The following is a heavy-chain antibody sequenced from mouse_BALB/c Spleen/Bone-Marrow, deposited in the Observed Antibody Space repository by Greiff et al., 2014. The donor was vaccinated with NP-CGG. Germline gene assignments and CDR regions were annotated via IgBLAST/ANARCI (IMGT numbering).Heavy chain of an antibody. CDR1: GYAFTNYN. D-gene: IGHD2-14*01. CDR2: IDPYSGGT. CDR3: SRGVLAYFDY. Sequence: VQLQQSGPELVKPGASVKVSCKASGYAFTNYNMNWMKQSHGKSLEWIGYIDPYSGGTNYNQKFRGKATLTVDKSSSTAYMHLNSLTSEDSAVYYCSRGVLAYFDYWGQGTTLTVSS. J-gene: IGHJ2*01. V-gene: IGHV1S135*01.